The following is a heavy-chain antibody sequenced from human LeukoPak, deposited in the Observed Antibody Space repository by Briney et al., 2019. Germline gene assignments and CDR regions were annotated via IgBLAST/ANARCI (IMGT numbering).Heavy chain of an antibody. CDR2: ISAYNGNT. CDR1: GYTFTSYG. D-gene: IGHD3-3*01. Sequence: ASVKASCKASGYTFTSYGISWVRQAPGQGLEWMGWISAYNGNTNYAQKLQGRVTMTTDTSTSTAYMELRSLRSDDTAVYYCARDRHDFWSGYYRGLALWGQGTLVTVSS. J-gene: IGHJ4*02. V-gene: IGHV1-18*01. CDR3: ARDRHDFWSGYYRGLAL.